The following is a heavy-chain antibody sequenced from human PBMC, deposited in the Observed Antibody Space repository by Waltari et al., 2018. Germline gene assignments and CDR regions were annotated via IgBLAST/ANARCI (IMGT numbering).Heavy chain of an antibody. Sequence: EVQLVESGGGLVQPGRSLRLSCAASGFTFDDYAMHWVRQAPGKGLEWVSGISVNSGSIGYADSVKGRFTISRDNAKNSLYLQMNSLRAEDTALYYCAKDIRAVAGDDALDIWGQGTMVTVSS. CDR2: ISVNSGSI. D-gene: IGHD6-19*01. J-gene: IGHJ3*02. V-gene: IGHV3-9*01. CDR3: AKDIRAVAGDDALDI. CDR1: GFTFDDYA.